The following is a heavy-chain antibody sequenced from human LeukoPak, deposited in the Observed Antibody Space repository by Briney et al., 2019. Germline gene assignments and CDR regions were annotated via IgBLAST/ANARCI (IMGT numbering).Heavy chain of an antibody. CDR1: GFTFSTYS. D-gene: IGHD3-22*01. Sequence: GGSLRLSCAASGFTFSTYSMNWVRQAPGKGLEWVSYISSSSSTIYYADSVKGRFTISRDNAKNSLYLQMNSLRAEDTAVYYCARGSTYYDSSGQVPFDYWGQEPWSPSPQ. J-gene: IGHJ4*01. V-gene: IGHV3-48*01. CDR3: ARGSTYYDSSGQVPFDY. CDR2: ISSSSSTI.